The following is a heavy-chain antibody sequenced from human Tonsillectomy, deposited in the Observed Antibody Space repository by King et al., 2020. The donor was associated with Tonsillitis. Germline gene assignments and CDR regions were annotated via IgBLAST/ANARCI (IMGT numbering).Heavy chain of an antibody. CDR3: PRDYSVGPLRITMVRGVICVY. Sequence: VQLVESGAEVKKPGASVKVSCKASGYTFTSYYMHWVRQAPGQGLEWMGIINPSGGSTSYAQKFQGRVTMTRDTSTRTVYMELSSLRSEDTAVYYCPRDYSVGPLRITMVRGVICVYWGQETLVTVSS. V-gene: IGHV1-46*01. CDR1: GYTFTSYY. CDR2: INPSGGST. J-gene: IGHJ4*02. D-gene: IGHD3-10*01.